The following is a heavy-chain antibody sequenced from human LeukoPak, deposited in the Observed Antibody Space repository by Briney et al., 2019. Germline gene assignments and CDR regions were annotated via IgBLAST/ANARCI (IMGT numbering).Heavy chain of an antibody. Sequence: GRSLRLFCGASGFTYNSYAMHWARQAPGKGREYVAVIAYDGTSQYYADSVKGRFTISRDNSKNTLDLQMNSLRPDDTAVYYCARMGRDYRYGYEGNVGYWGQETLVTVSS. V-gene: IGHV3-30*04. D-gene: IGHD5-18*01. CDR3: ARMGRDYRYGYEGNVGY. CDR2: IAYDGTSQ. J-gene: IGHJ4*02. CDR1: GFTYNSYA.